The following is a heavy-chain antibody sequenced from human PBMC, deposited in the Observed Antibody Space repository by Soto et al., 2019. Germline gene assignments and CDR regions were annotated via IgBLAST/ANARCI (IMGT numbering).Heavy chain of an antibody. CDR2: IVVGSGNT. CDR1: GFTFTSSA. V-gene: IGHV1-58*02. J-gene: IGHJ6*02. CDR3: AADSNLNYCSSTSCYDAGYYYYGMDV. D-gene: IGHD2-2*01. Sequence: QMQLVQSGPEVKKPGTSVKVSCKASGFTFTSSAMQWVRQARGQRLEWIGWIVVGSGNTNYAQKFQERVTITRDMSTSTAYMELSSLRSEDTAVYYCAADSNLNYCSSTSCYDAGYYYYGMDVWGQGTTVTVSS.